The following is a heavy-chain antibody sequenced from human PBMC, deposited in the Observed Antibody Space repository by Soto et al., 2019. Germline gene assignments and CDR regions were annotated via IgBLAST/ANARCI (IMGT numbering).Heavy chain of an antibody. CDR3: ATAGAIVVVPAATY. CDR1: GFTFSSYA. D-gene: IGHD2-2*01. V-gene: IGHV3-23*01. Sequence: EVQLLESGGGLVQPGGSLRLSCAASGFTFSSYAMSWVRQAPGKGLEWVSAISGSGGSTYYADSVKGRFTISRDNSKNTLYLQMNSLRAEDTAVYYCATAGAIVVVPAATYWGQGTLVTVSS. J-gene: IGHJ4*02. CDR2: ISGSGGST.